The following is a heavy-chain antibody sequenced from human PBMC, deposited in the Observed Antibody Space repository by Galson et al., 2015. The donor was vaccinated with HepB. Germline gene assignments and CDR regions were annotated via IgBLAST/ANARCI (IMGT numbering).Heavy chain of an antibody. V-gene: IGHV3-33*01. D-gene: IGHD5-24*01. Sequence: SLRLSCAASGFTFSSYGMHWVRQAPGKGLEWVAVIWYDGSNKYYADSVKGRFTISRDNSKNTLYLQMNSLRAEDTAVYYCARDPTTRRDGFLFDYWGQGTLVTVSS. J-gene: IGHJ4*02. CDR2: IWYDGSNK. CDR1: GFTFSSYG. CDR3: ARDPTTRRDGFLFDY.